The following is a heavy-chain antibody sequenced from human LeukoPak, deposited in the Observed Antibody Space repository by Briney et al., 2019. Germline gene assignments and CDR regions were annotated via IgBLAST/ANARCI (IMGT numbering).Heavy chain of an antibody. V-gene: IGHV1-2*02. Sequence: ASVKVSCKASGYTFTGYYMHWVRQAPGQGLEWMGWINPNSGGTNYAQKFQGRVTMTRDTSISTASMELSSLRSDDTAVYYCARPPSLFRDSSGYYYGYLQHWGQGTLVTVSS. CDR3: ARPPSLFRDSSGYYYGYLQH. J-gene: IGHJ1*01. CDR2: INPNSGGT. D-gene: IGHD3-22*01. CDR1: GYTFTGYY.